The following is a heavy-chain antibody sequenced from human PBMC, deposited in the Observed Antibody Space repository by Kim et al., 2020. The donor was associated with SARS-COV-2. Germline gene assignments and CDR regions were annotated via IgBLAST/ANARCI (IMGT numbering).Heavy chain of an antibody. J-gene: IGHJ4*02. CDR3: AADTSHYGDYVVDY. CDR1: GFTFTSSA. Sequence: SVKVSCKASGFTFTSSAVQWVRQARGQRLEWIGWIVVGSGNTNYAQKFQERVTITRDMSTSTAYMELSSLRSEDTAVYYCAADTSHYGDYVVDYWGQGTLVTVSS. D-gene: IGHD4-17*01. CDR2: IVVGSGNT. V-gene: IGHV1-58*01.